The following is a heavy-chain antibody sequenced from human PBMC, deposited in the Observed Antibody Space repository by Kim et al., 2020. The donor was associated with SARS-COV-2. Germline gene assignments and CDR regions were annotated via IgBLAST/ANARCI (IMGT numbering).Heavy chain of an antibody. Sequence: SETLSLTCAVYGGSFSGYYWSWIRQPPGKGLEWIGEINHSGSTNYNPSLKSRVTISVDTSKNQFSLKLSSVTAADTAVYYCARVSTYYDFWSGYYTGMGYCDYWGQGTLVTVSS. CDR3: ARVSTYYDFWSGYYTGMGYCDY. J-gene: IGHJ4*02. CDR2: INHSGST. V-gene: IGHV4-34*01. CDR1: GGSFSGYY. D-gene: IGHD3-3*01.